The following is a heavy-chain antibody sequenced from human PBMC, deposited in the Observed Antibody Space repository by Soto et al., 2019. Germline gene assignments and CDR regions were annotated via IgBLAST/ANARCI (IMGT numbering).Heavy chain of an antibody. V-gene: IGHV1-18*01. J-gene: IGHJ4*02. CDR3: AIENPPLGY. CDR2: ISAYNGNT. Sequence: QVQLVQSGAEVKKPGASVKVSCKAYGYTFTSDGISWGRQAPGQGLEWMGWISAYNGNTNYAQKHQGRVTMTTDTSSSTAYMEWRILRSDDTAVYYWAIENPPLGYWGKGTLVTVSS. CDR1: GYTFTSDG.